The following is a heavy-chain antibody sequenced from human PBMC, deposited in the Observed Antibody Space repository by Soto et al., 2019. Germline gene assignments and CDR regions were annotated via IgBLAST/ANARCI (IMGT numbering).Heavy chain of an antibody. CDR3: ARRALPQCINGVCYKDGFWDY. J-gene: IGHJ4*02. V-gene: IGHV4-31*03. Sequence: PSETLSLTCTVSGGSVGSGGYYWSWIRQHPGTGLEWIGYIYYGGTTYFNPSLKSRASISLDTSKNEFSLKLTSVTAAETAVYYCARRALPQCINGVCYKDGFWDYWGQGALVTVSS. D-gene: IGHD2-8*01. CDR2: IYYGGTT. CDR1: GGSVGSGGYY.